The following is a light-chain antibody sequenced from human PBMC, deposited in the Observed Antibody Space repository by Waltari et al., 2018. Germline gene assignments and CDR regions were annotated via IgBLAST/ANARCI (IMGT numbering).Light chain of an antibody. CDR2: EVN. V-gene: IGLV2-18*02. Sequence: QSALTQPPSVSGSPGQSVTISCTGTSSDVGSYNRVSWYQQPPGTAHKLMIYEVNNRPSRVPDRFSGSRSGNTASLTISGLQAEDEGDYYCASYTGGTTILFGGGTRLTVL. CDR3: ASYTGGTTIL. CDR1: SSDVGSYNR. J-gene: IGLJ2*01.